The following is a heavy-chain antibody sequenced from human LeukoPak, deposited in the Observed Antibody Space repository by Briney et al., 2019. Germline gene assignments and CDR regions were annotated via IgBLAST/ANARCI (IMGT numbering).Heavy chain of an antibody. CDR2: IYNSGST. V-gene: IGHV4-39*01. J-gene: IGHJ4*02. CDR3: ARHVASYDFDY. Sequence: PSETLSLTCSVSGGSISSNSYYWGWIRQPPGKGLEWIGGIYNSGSTYYNPSLGSRVTVSVDRTKNQISLKVTSVTASDTAVYYCARHVASYDFDYWGQGTLVTVSS. D-gene: IGHD2-21*01. CDR1: GGSISSNSYY.